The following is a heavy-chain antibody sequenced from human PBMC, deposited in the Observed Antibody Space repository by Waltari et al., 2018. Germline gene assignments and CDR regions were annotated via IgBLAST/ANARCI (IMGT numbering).Heavy chain of an antibody. J-gene: IGHJ4*02. V-gene: IGHV3-7*03. CDR2: IKQDGSEK. CDR3: TAWGVGGRRIAAAGH. D-gene: IGHD6-13*01. Sequence: EVQLVESGGGLVQPGGSLRLSCAASGFTFSSYWMTWVRQAPGKGLEWVANIKQDGSEKYYADSVKGRFTISRDNAKNSLYLQVNSLRAEDTALYYCTAWGVGGRRIAAAGHWGQGTLVTVSS. CDR1: GFTFSSYW.